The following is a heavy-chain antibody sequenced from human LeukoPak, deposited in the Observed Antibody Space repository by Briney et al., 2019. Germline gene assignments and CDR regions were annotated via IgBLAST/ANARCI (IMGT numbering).Heavy chain of an antibody. CDR1: GYTFTGYY. J-gene: IGHJ4*02. CDR3: ARDRGPGATPTY. V-gene: IGHV1-2*02. Sequence: GASVKVSCKASGYTFTGYYMHWVRQAPGQGLEWMGWINPNSGGTNYAQKFQGRVTMTRDTSISTAYMELSRLRSEDMAVYYCARDRGPGATPTYWGQGTLATVSS. CDR2: INPNSGGT. D-gene: IGHD1-26*01.